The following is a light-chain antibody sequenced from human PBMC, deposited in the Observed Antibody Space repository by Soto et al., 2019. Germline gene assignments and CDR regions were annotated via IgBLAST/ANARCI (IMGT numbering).Light chain of an antibody. CDR1: QSVSSSY. Sequence: EIVFTLFLGTLPLSQGERATLSCRASQSVSSSYLAWYQQKPGQAPRLLIYGASSRATGIPDRFSGSGSGTDFTLSISRLEPEHFAVYYCQQYVSSFCGGTKVDIK. V-gene: IGKV3-20*01. CDR3: QQYVSS. J-gene: IGKJ4*01. CDR2: GAS.